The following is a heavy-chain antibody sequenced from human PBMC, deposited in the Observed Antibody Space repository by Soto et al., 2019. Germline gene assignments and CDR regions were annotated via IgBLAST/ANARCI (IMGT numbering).Heavy chain of an antibody. CDR3: AGVVGGYFYGMDL. V-gene: IGHV4-4*02. D-gene: IGHD2-2*01. CDR2: IYHSGST. Sequence: QVQLQESGPGLVKPSGTLSLTCAVSGGSISSSNWWSWVRQPPGKGLEWIGEIYHSGSTNYNRSLTSRVTISVDKSKNQLSLKLGSVTAADTPAYFCAGVVGGYFYGMDLCGQGTTVTVSS. CDR1: GGSISSSNW. J-gene: IGHJ6*02.